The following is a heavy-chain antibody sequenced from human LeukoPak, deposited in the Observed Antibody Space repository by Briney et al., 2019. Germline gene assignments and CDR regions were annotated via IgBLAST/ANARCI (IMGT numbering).Heavy chain of an antibody. V-gene: IGHV4-38-2*01. D-gene: IGHD4-23*01. CDR1: AYSISTGYY. J-gene: IGHJ4*02. CDR2: SYHSGTS. CDR3: ARKYGSNAGYFDY. Sequence: PSETLSLTCAVSAYSISTGYYWGWVRPPPGKGLEWIGNSYHSGTSHYNPSLKGRVSISVDTSKNQFSLKLRAVTAADTAVYYCARKYGSNAGYFDYWGQGALVTVSS.